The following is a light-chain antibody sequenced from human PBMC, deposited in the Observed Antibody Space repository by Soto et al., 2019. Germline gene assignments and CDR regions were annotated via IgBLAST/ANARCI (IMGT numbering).Light chain of an antibody. Sequence: EIVLTQSPSNMSLSPGERATLSCRASQNIGNFLAWYQHKPGQAPGLLIYAASKRATGIPARFSGSGSGTDFALTISSLEPADFAVYYCQQRTTWPPLFAFGPGTRVDIK. CDR2: AAS. V-gene: IGKV3-11*01. CDR1: QNIGNF. CDR3: QQRTTWPPLFA. J-gene: IGKJ3*01.